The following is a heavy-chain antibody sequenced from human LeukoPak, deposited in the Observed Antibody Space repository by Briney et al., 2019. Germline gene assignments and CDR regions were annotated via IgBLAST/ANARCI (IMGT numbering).Heavy chain of an antibody. CDR1: GHPLRQLS. CDR2: IRGSGGNT. CDR3: AKEAQGCSITSCYFDS. D-gene: IGHD2-2*01. V-gene: IGHV3-23*01. J-gene: IGHJ4*02. Sequence: GTLGLLRGTCGHPLRQLSIRWAPHASRRGLEGVLAIRGSGGNTYYADSVKGRFTIARDNSKNALFLQMNSLRAEDTAVYYCAKEAQGCSITSCYFDSWGQGTLVTVSS.